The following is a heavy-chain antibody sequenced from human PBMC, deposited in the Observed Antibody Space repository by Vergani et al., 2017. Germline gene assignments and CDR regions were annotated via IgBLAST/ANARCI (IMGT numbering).Heavy chain of an antibody. CDR3: ARAMTGIAAAEDY. Sequence: VQVVETGGGLVQPGGSLRLSCAASGFTFSDCYMSWIRQAPGKGLEWVSYISSSGSTIYYADSVKGRFTISRDNAKNSLYLQMNSLRAEDTAVYYCARAMTGIAAAEDYWGQGTLVTVSS. V-gene: IGHV3-11*04. D-gene: IGHD6-13*01. J-gene: IGHJ4*02. CDR1: GFTFSDCY. CDR2: ISSSGSTI.